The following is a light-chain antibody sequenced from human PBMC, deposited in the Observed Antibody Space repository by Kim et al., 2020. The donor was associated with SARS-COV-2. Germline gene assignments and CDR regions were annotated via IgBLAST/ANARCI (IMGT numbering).Light chain of an antibody. CDR2: GKN. CDR3: NSRDKSGDHVV. Sequence: SSELTQDPAVSVALGQTVRITCQGDSLRTYYASWYQQKPGQAPILVIYGKNNRPSGIPDRFSGSSSGNTASLTVTGAQAVDEADYYCNSRDKSGDHVVFGGGTQLTFL. V-gene: IGLV3-19*01. CDR1: SLRTYY. J-gene: IGLJ2*01.